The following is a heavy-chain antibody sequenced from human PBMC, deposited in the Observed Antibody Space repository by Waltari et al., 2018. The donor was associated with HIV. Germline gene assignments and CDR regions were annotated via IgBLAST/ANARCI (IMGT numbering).Heavy chain of an antibody. D-gene: IGHD3-16*01. CDR3: ASARETMGVDFDS. J-gene: IGHJ4*02. CDR2: IIPMSNTH. Sequence: QVQLVQSGAEVKKPGSSVKVSCKASGGAFSSYTINWGRKAPGQGLEWLGRIIPMSNTHNNAQKFQGRVTITADKSTSTAYMELTSLRSDDTAVYYCASARETMGVDFDSWGLGTLVTVSS. V-gene: IGHV1-69*08. CDR1: GGAFSSYT.